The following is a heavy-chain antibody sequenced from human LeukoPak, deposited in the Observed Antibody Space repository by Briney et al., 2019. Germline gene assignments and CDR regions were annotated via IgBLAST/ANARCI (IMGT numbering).Heavy chain of an antibody. CDR2: IYYSGST. J-gene: IGHJ6*02. V-gene: IGHV4-59*01. Sequence: PSETLSLTCTVSGGSISSYYWSWIRQPPGKGLEWIGYIYYSGSTNYNPSLKSRVTISVDTSKNQSSLKLSSVTAADTAVYYCARDHFSSWRHYYYYYGMDVWGQGTTVTVSS. D-gene: IGHD6-13*01. CDR1: GGSISSYY. CDR3: ARDHFSSWRHYYYYYGMDV.